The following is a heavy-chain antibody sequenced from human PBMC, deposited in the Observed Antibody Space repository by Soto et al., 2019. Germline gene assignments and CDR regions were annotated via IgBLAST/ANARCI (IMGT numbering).Heavy chain of an antibody. CDR1: GFTFSSYA. D-gene: IGHD2-2*01. V-gene: IGHV3-30-3*01. Sequence: LRLSCAASGFTFSSYAMHWVRQAPGKGLEWVAVISYDGSNKYYADSVKGRFTISRDNSKNTLYLQMNSLRAEDTAVYYCARDQVVVVPAAMPYYYYGMDVWGQGTTVTVSS. J-gene: IGHJ6*02. CDR2: ISYDGSNK. CDR3: ARDQVVVVPAAMPYYYYGMDV.